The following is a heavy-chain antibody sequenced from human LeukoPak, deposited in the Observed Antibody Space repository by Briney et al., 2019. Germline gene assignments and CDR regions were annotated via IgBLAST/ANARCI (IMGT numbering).Heavy chain of an antibody. V-gene: IGHV3-30*04. CDR1: GFTFSSYA. Sequence: GGSLRLSCAASGFTFSSYAMHWVRQAPGKGLEWVAVISYDGSNKYYADSVKGRFTISRDNSKNTLYLQMNSLRAEDTAAYYCARVGVAVAGTSWGQGTLVTVSS. J-gene: IGHJ4*02. D-gene: IGHD6-19*01. CDR2: ISYDGSNK. CDR3: ARVGVAVAGTS.